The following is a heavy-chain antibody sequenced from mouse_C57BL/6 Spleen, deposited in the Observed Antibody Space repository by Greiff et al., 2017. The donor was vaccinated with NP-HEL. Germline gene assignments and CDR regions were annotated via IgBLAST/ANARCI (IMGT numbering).Heavy chain of an antibody. J-gene: IGHJ4*01. V-gene: IGHV5-4*01. CDR3: ARDYYGSSWGYAMDY. D-gene: IGHD1-1*01. CDR1: GFTFSSYA. CDR2: ISDGGSYT. Sequence: DVMLVESGGGLVKPGGSLKLSCAASGFTFSSYAMSWVRQTPEKRLEWVATISDGGSYTYYPDNVKGRFTISRDNAKNNLYLQMSHLKSEDTAMYYCARDYYGSSWGYAMDYWGQGTSVTVSS.